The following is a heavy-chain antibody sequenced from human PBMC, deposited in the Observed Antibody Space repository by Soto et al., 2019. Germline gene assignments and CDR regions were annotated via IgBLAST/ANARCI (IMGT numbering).Heavy chain of an antibody. CDR2: ISSSSSYT. Sequence: QVQLVESGGGLVKPGGSLRLSCAASGFTFSDYYMSWIRQAPGKGLEWVSYISSSSSYTNYADSVKGRFTISRDNAKNSLYRQMNSLRVEDTAVYYCANYGDHALDIWGHGTMVTVSS. D-gene: IGHD4-17*01. V-gene: IGHV3-11*05. J-gene: IGHJ3*02. CDR3: ANYGDHALDI. CDR1: GFTFSDYY.